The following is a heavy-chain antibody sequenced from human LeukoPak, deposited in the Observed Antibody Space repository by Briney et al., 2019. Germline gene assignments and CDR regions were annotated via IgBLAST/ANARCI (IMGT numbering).Heavy chain of an antibody. D-gene: IGHD2-15*01. CDR2: INPKSGGA. CDR1: GYTFTSYD. Sequence: ASVKVSCKASGYTFTSYDINWVRQATGQGLEWMGWINPKSGGANYAQKFQGRVTMTWDTSISTAYMELSRLRSDDTAVYYCARGGVVVVVPNWFDPWGQGTLVTVSS. J-gene: IGHJ5*02. CDR3: ARGGVVVVVPNWFDP. V-gene: IGHV1-2*02.